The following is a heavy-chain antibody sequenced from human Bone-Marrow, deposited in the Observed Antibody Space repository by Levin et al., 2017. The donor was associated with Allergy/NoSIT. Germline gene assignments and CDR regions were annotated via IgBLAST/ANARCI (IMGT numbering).Heavy chain of an antibody. Sequence: GGSLRLSCAASGFTFSSYAMSWVRQAPGKGLEWVSAISGSGGSTYYADSVKGRFTISRDNSKNTLYLQMNSLRAEDTAVYYCAKDFRQGWLHSWDFDYWGQGTLVTVSS. J-gene: IGHJ4*02. CDR2: ISGSGGST. CDR3: AKDFRQGWLHSWDFDY. D-gene: IGHD5-24*01. V-gene: IGHV3-23*01. CDR1: GFTFSSYA.